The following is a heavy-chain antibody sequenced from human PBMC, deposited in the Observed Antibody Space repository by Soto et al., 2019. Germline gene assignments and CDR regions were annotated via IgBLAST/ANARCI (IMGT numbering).Heavy chain of an antibody. CDR2: IYYSGST. Sequence: SETLSLTCTVSGGSISSGGYYWSWIRQHPGKGLEWIGYIYYSGSTYYNPSLKSRVTISVDTSKNQFSLKLSSVTAADTAVYYCARGPGDDFWSGYPYYYIDLWGKGTTVTDSS. D-gene: IGHD3-3*01. J-gene: IGHJ6*03. V-gene: IGHV4-31*03. CDR1: GGSISSGGYY. CDR3: ARGPGDDFWSGYPYYYIDL.